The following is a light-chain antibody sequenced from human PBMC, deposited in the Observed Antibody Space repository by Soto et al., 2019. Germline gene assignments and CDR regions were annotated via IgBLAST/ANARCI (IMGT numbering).Light chain of an antibody. V-gene: IGKV3-15*01. Sequence: MSLSPATMSASPGQRATLSCRASHSVSIDLAWYQQTPGQAPRLLIYGASSRATGIPGRCSGRASGTDFTLTSSSLTYEDFAVYYCQQCDKLTLTFGQGTKVDIK. CDR2: GAS. CDR3: QQCDKLTLT. J-gene: IGKJ1*01. CDR1: HSVSID.